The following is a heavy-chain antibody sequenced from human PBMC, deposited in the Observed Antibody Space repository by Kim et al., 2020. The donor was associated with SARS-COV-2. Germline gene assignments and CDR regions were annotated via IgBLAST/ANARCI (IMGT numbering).Heavy chain of an antibody. D-gene: IGHD3-3*01. CDR3: ARGSLGLGGFLEWFLYYFDY. CDR1: GGSFSGYY. V-gene: IGHV4-34*01. J-gene: IGHJ4*02. CDR2: INHSGST. Sequence: SETLSLTCAVYGGSFSGYYWSWIRQPPGKGLEWIGEINHSGSTNYNPSLKSRVTISVDTSKNQFSLKLSSVTAADTAVYYCARGSLGLGGFLEWFLYYFDYWGQGTLVTVSS.